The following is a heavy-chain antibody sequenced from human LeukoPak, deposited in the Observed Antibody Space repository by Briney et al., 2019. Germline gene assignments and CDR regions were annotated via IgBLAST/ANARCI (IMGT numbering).Heavy chain of an antibody. CDR3: ARDDCSSTSCTYHFDY. V-gene: IGHV3-30*02. CDR1: GFTFSSYG. J-gene: IGHJ4*02. Sequence: GGSLRLSCAASGFTFSSYGMHWVRQAPGKGLEWVAFIRYDGSNKYYADSVKGRFTISRDNSKNTLYLQMNSLRAEDTAVYYCARDDCSSTSCTYHFDYWGQGTLVTVSS. CDR2: IRYDGSNK. D-gene: IGHD2-2*01.